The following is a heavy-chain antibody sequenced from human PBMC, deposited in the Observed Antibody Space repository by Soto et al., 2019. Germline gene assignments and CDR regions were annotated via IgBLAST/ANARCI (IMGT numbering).Heavy chain of an antibody. V-gene: IGHV3-23*01. CDR2: ISGSGGST. Sequence: PGGSLRLSCAASGFTFSSYAMSWVRQAPGKGLEWVSAISGSGGSTYYADSVKGRFTISRDNSKNTLYLQMNSLRAEDTAVYYCAKGAGLVIYYYYGMDVWGQGTTVTVSS. CDR3: AKGAGLVIYYYYGMDV. CDR1: GFTFSSYA. J-gene: IGHJ6*02. D-gene: IGHD2-21*01.